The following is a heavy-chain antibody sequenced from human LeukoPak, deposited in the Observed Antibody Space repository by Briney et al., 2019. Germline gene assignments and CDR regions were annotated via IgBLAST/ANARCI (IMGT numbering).Heavy chain of an antibody. CDR2: INHSGST. CDR1: GGSFSGYY. CDR3: AREYSSSSDYFDY. D-gene: IGHD6-6*01. Sequence: SETLSLTCAVYGGSFSGYYWSWIRQPPGKGLESIGEINHSGSTNYNPSLKSRVTISVDTSKNQFSLKLSSVTAADTAVYYCAREYSSSSDYFDYWGQGTLVTVSS. J-gene: IGHJ4*02. V-gene: IGHV4-34*01.